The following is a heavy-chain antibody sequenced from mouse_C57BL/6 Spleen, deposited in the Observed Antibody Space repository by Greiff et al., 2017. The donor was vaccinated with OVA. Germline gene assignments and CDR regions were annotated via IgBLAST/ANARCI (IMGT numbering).Heavy chain of an antibody. Sequence: VQLQQSGAELVRPGASVTLSCKASGYTFTDYEMHWVKQTPVHGLEWIGAIDPETGGTAYNQKFKGKAILTADKSSSTAYMELRSLTSEDSAVYYCTRRRVLLYYFDYWGQGTTLTVSS. V-gene: IGHV1-15*01. CDR3: TRRRVLLYYFDY. D-gene: IGHD2-1*01. CDR2: IDPETGGT. CDR1: GYTFTDYE. J-gene: IGHJ2*01.